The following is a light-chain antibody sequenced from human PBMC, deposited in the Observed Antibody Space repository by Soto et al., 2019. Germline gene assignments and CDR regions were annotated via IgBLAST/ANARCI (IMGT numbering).Light chain of an antibody. J-gene: IGLJ2*01. Sequence: QSVLTQPPSASGTPGQRVTVSCSGSNSNIGSNTVNWYQQLPGTAPKLLIYNNNQRPSGVPAQFSGSKSGTSASLAISGLQSEDEADYYCAAWDDSLNAVVFGGGTKVTVL. V-gene: IGLV1-44*01. CDR1: NSNIGSNT. CDR3: AAWDDSLNAVV. CDR2: NNN.